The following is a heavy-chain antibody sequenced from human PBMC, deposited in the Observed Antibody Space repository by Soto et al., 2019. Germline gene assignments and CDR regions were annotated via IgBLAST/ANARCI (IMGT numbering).Heavy chain of an antibody. D-gene: IGHD2-2*01. J-gene: IGHJ4*02. CDR1: GYPFPSFE. CDR2: ISNAGSGNT. CDR3: ARESNHYQDFFQN. Sequence: ASVKVSCKTSGYPFPSFEVHWIRQAPGQRPEWMGGISNAGSGNTKYSQKFQDRLTITGDKRATTVYMALSSLTSEDTATYYCARESNHYQDFFQNWGQGTQVTVSS. V-gene: IGHV1-3*01.